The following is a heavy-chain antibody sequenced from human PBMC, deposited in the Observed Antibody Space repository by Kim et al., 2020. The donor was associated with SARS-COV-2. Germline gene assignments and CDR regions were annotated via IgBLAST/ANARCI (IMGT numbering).Heavy chain of an antibody. CDR1: GGSLSDYY. V-gene: IGHV4-34*01. D-gene: IGHD7-27*01. CDR2: IQPSGST. J-gene: IGHJ5*02. CDR3: TRGRDAYKLGNL. Sequence: SETLSLTCAVYGGSLSDYYLSWIRQSPGKGLEWIGEIQPSGSTNYHASLRSRLTISVDTSKSQFSLSLSFVTAADTAVYYCTRGRDAYKLGNLWGQGTLVAVSS.